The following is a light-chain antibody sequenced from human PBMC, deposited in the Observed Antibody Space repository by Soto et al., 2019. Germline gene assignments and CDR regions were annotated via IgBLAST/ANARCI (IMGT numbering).Light chain of an antibody. V-gene: IGKV1-6*01. J-gene: IGKJ1*01. CDR1: QGIRSA. Sequence: IHMTQAPPSLSATVLDRVTITCGTSQGIRSALGWYQQKPGKVPKLLIYAASTLRSGVPSRFSGSGSGRDFTLTISSLQPEDFATYYCLRDYSYCWAFGQGTKVDIK. CDR2: AAS. CDR3: LRDYSYCWA.